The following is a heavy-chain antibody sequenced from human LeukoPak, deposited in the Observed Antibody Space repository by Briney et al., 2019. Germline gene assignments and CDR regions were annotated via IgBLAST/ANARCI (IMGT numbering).Heavy chain of an antibody. V-gene: IGHV4-59*01. CDR2: IYYSGST. CDR3: ARAPGWFGELLLDY. D-gene: IGHD3-10*01. CDR1: GGSISSYY. J-gene: IGHJ4*02. Sequence: SETLSLTCTVSGGSISSYYWSWIRQPPGKGLEWIGYIYYSGSTNYNPSLKSRVTISVDTSKNQFSLKLSSVTAADTAVYYCARAPGWFGELLLDYWGQGTLLTVSS.